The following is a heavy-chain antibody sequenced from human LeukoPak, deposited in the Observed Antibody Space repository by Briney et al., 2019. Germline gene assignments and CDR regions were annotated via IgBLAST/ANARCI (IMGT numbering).Heavy chain of an antibody. CDR3: ARGFGAQGLRLGEIPHWFDP. D-gene: IGHD3-16*01. Sequence: SETLSLTCTVSGGSISSSSYYWGWIRQPPGKGLEWIGSIYYSGSTYYNPSLKSRVTISVDTSKNQFSLKLSSVTAADTAVYYCARGFGAQGLRLGEIPHWFDPWGQGTLVTVSS. CDR1: GGSISSSSYY. J-gene: IGHJ5*02. V-gene: IGHV4-39*07. CDR2: IYYSGST.